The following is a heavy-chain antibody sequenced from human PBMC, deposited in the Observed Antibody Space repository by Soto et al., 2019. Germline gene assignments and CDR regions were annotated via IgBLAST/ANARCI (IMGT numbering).Heavy chain of an antibody. J-gene: IGHJ4*02. CDR3: VRANYFDY. CDR1: GGSVSSSSYY. Sequence: SETLSLTCTVSGGSVSSSSYYWGWVRQSPGKGLEWIGDIYYSGRTNYNPSLKSRVTISVDTSKSQFSLKLTSVTAADTAVYYCVRANYFDYWGQGTLVTV. V-gene: IGHV4-61*01. CDR2: IYYSGRT.